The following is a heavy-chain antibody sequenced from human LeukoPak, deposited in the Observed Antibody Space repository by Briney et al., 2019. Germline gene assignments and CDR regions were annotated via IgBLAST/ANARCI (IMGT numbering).Heavy chain of an antibody. D-gene: IGHD2/OR15-2a*01. J-gene: IGHJ4*02. CDR3: ARVPALIGGRYYFDY. CDR1: GYTFTGYC. CDR2: INPNSGGT. V-gene: IGHV1-2*06. Sequence: ASVKVSCKASGYTFTGYCMHWVRQAPGQGLEWMGRINPNSGGTNYAQKFQGRVTMTRDTSISTAYMELSRLRSDDTAVYYCARVPALIGGRYYFDYWGQGTLVTVSS.